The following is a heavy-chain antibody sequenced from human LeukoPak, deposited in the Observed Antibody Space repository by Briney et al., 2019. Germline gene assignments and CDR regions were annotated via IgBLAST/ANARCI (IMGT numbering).Heavy chain of an antibody. V-gene: IGHV3-43*02. J-gene: IGHJ4*02. CDR2: INSDGRTA. CDR3: AKALHSWGLLPVFDY. Sequence: PGGSLKLSCAASGFIFNEYAMHWVRQVPGKGLEWVSLINSDGRTAYYADSVQGRFTISRDNNKKSLFLQMDSLRTEDTALYYCAKALHSWGLLPVFDYWGQGTLVTVSS. D-gene: IGHD2-21*02. CDR1: GFIFNEYA.